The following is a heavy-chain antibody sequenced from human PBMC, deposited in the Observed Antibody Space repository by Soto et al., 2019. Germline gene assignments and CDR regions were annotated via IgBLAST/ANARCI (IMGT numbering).Heavy chain of an antibody. J-gene: IGHJ4*02. D-gene: IGHD6-19*01. V-gene: IGHV3-30*18. Sequence: QVQLVESGGGVVQPGRSLRLSCAASGFTFSSYGMHWVRQAPGKGLEWVAVISYDGSNKYYADSVKGRFTISRDNSKNTLYLQMNSPRAEDTAVYYCAKEVDSSGFLWGQGTLVTVSS. CDR3: AKEVDSSGFL. CDR1: GFTFSSYG. CDR2: ISYDGSNK.